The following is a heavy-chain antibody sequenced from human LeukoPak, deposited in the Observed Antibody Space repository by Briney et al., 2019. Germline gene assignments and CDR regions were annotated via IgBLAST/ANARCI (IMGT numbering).Heavy chain of an antibody. Sequence: GGSLRLSCAASGFTFSSYAMSWVRQMPGKGLEWMGIIYPGDSDTRYSPSFQGQVTISADKSISTAYLQWSSLKASDTAMYYCASPFPPTRGYQTWGQGTLVTVSS. V-gene: IGHV5-51*01. CDR1: GFTFSSYA. CDR3: ASPFPPTRGYQT. D-gene: IGHD5-18*01. CDR2: IYPGDSDT. J-gene: IGHJ5*02.